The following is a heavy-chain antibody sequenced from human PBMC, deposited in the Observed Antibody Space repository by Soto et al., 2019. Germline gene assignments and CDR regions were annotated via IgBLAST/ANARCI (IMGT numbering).Heavy chain of an antibody. V-gene: IGHV4-59*01. CDR3: ACASGCSGDSCAFDP. CDR2: IYYTGST. D-gene: IGHD2-15*01. Sequence: ASETLSLTCTVSGGSISTYYWSWIRQPPGKGLEWIGYIYYTGSTNYNPSLKSRVTISVDTSKNQFSLKLSSVTAADTAVYYCACASGCSGDSCAFDPWGQGTLVTVSS. J-gene: IGHJ5*02. CDR1: GGSISTYY.